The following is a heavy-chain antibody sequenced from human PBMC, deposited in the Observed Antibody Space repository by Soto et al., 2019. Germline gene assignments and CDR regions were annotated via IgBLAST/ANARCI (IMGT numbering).Heavy chain of an antibody. J-gene: IGHJ5*02. CDR3: ARDSAWHLNWFDP. CDR2: IIPIFGTA. V-gene: IGHV1-69*13. Sequence: SVKVSCNASGGTFSSYAISWVRQAPGQGLEWMGGIIPIFGTANYAQKFQGRVTITADESTSPAYMELSSLRSEDTAVYYCARDSAWHLNWFDPWGQGTLVTVSS. CDR1: GGTFSSYA.